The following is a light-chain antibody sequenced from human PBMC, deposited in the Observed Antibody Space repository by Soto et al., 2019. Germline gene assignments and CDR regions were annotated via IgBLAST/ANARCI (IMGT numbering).Light chain of an antibody. CDR2: GAS. J-gene: IGKJ1*01. CDR3: QQSGSFRA. V-gene: IGKV3-20*01. CDR1: QSVSSSY. Sequence: EIVLTQSPGTLSLSPGERATLSCRASQSVSSSYLAWYQQKPGPAPRLLIYGASSRATGIPDRFSGSGSGTDFTLTISRLDPEDFAVYYCQQSGSFRAFGQGTKVEIK.